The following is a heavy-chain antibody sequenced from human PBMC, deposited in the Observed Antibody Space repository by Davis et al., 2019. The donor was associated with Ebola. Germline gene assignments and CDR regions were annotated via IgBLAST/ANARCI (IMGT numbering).Heavy chain of an antibody. Sequence: PGGSLRLSCSASGFLFRTYVLSWVRQAPGKGLEWVSTYVPSADTHSADSVKGRFTVSRDNSKYTLYLQMNSLRREDSAMYYCAKETTATTDFDYWGQGTLVTVSS. CDR3: AKETTATTDFDY. CDR2: YVPSADT. CDR1: GFLFRTYV. D-gene: IGHD4-17*01. V-gene: IGHV3-23*01. J-gene: IGHJ4*02.